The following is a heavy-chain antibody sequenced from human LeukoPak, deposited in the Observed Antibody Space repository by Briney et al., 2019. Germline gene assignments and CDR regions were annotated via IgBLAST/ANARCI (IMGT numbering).Heavy chain of an antibody. CDR3: ARATKTYAFDI. V-gene: IGHV3-7*01. D-gene: IGHD1-26*01. CDR2: IKLDGSEK. CDR1: GFIFSNYW. J-gene: IGHJ3*02. Sequence: RAGGSLRLPCATSGFIFSNYWMSWVRQAPGQGLEWVANIKLDGSEKYYVDSVKGRFTISRDNPKNSLYLQMNSLRAEDTAVYYCARATKTYAFDIWGQGAMVTVSS.